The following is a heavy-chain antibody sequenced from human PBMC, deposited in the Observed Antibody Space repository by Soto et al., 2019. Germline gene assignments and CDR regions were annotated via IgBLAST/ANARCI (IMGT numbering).Heavy chain of an antibody. Sequence: EVQLVESGGGLVQPGGSLRLSCAASGFTFSSYWMSWVRQALGKGLEWVANIKQDGSEKYYVDSVKGRFTISRDNAKISLYLQMNSLRAEDTAVYYCATDANWKYRDYWGQGTLVTVSS. CDR1: GFTFSSYW. V-gene: IGHV3-7*01. CDR2: IKQDGSEK. J-gene: IGHJ4*02. D-gene: IGHD1-7*01. CDR3: ATDANWKYRDY.